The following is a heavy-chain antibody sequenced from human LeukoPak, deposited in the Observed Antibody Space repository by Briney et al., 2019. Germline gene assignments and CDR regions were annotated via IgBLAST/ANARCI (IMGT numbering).Heavy chain of an antibody. V-gene: IGHV1-2*02. D-gene: IGHD4-17*01. CDR2: INPNSGGT. J-gene: IGHJ4*02. CDR3: ARAHLGTVTNDY. CDR1: GYTFTVYY. Sequence: GASVRVSCRASGYTFTVYYMHWVRHAPGQGLEWMGWINPNSGGTNYAQKFQGRVTMTRDTSISTAHMELSRLRSDDTAVYYCARAHLGTVTNDYWGQGTLVTVSS.